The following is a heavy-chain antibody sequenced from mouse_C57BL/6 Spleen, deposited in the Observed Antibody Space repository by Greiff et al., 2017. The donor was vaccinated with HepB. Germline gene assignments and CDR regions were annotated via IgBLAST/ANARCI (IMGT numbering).Heavy chain of an antibody. Sequence: EVKLVESGGGLVQPGGSLSLSCAASGFTFTDDYMSWVRQPPGKALEWLGFIRNKANGYTTEYSASVKGRFTISRDNSQSILYLQMNALRAEDSATYYCARSTVAFDYWGQGTTLTVSS. CDR1: GFTFTDDY. CDR2: IRNKANGYTT. J-gene: IGHJ2*01. V-gene: IGHV7-3*01. CDR3: ARSTVAFDY. D-gene: IGHD1-1*01.